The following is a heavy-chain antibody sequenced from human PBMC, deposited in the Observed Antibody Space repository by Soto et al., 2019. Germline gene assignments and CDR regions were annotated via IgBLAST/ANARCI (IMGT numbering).Heavy chain of an antibody. CDR2: ISGSGGST. CDR3: AKDWTSI. J-gene: IGHJ3*02. CDR1: GFTFSTYS. D-gene: IGHD3-3*01. V-gene: IGHV3-23*01. Sequence: EVQLLESGGGLVQPGGSLRISCAAFGFTFSTYSMTWVRQAPGKGLEWVSTISGSGGSTYYIDSVKGRFTISRDNSKNTLYLQMNSLRADDTAVYYCAKDWTSIWGQGTMVTVSS.